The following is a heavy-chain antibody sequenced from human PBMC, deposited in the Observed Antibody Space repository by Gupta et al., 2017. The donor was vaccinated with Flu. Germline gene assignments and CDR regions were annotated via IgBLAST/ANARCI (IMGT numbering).Heavy chain of an antibody. CDR2: ISSSSSYI. D-gene: IGHD3-10*01. J-gene: IGHJ3*02. V-gene: IGHV3-21*01. Sequence: EVQLVESGGRLVKPGGSLRLSCAASGFTFSSYSMNWVRQSPGKGLEWVSSISSSSSYIYYADSVKGRFTISRDNAKNSLYLQMNSLRAEDTAVYYCARFSLWCGVLSVGAFDIWGQGTMVTVSS. CDR1: GFTFSSYS. CDR3: ARFSLWCGVLSVGAFDI.